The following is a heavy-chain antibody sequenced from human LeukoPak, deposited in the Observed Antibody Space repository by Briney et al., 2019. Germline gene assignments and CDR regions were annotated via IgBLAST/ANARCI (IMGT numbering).Heavy chain of an antibody. Sequence: SETLSLTCTVSGDSISNSFWWSWVRQPPGKGLDWIGEISHTGSTKYNPSLKNRVTISRDSSKNQFSLKLNSVTAADTATYYCTRSAGWWSLDYWGQGALVTVSS. J-gene: IGHJ4*02. V-gene: IGHV4-4*02. CDR3: TRSAGWWSLDY. CDR1: GDSISNSFW. CDR2: ISHTGST. D-gene: IGHD2-8*02.